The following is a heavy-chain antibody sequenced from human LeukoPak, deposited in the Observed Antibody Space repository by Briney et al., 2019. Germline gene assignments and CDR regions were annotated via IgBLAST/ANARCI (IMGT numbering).Heavy chain of an antibody. V-gene: IGHV3-21*01. CDR3: ARGMEFGVTSGFDY. Sequence: NPGGSLRLSCAASGFTFSSYAMSWVRQAPGKGLEWVSSISSSSSFIFYADSVKGRFTISRDNAKNSLYLQMNSLRAEDTAVYYCARGMEFGVTSGFDYWGQGTLVSVSS. CDR2: ISSSSSFI. CDR1: GFTFSSYA. D-gene: IGHD3-16*01. J-gene: IGHJ4*02.